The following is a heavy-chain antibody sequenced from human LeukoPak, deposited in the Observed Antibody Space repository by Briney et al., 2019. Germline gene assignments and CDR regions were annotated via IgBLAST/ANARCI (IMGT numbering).Heavy chain of an antibody. CDR3: ARGPVAGVYYFDY. CDR1: GFTFSSYA. CDR2: ISGSGGST. J-gene: IGHJ4*02. D-gene: IGHD6-19*01. V-gene: IGHV3-23*01. Sequence: TGGSLRLSCAASGFTFSSYAMSWVRQAPGKGLEWVSAISGSGGSTYYADSVKGRFTISRDNSKNTLYLQMNSLRAEDTAVYYCARGPVAGVYYFDYWGQGTLVTVSS.